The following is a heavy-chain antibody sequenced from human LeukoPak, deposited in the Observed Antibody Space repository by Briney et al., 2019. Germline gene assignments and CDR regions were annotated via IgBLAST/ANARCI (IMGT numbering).Heavy chain of an antibody. Sequence: PGGSLRLSCVASGFTFDRHWMHWVRQAPGKGLVWVSRIDTDGSDRGYAESVKGRFTISRDNTKNTLYPQMDSLRVEDTAVYYCARGGFIVGANQYFQWWGQGTRVIVSS. CDR3: ARGGFIVGANQYFQW. CDR2: IDTDGSDR. D-gene: IGHD3-16*02. J-gene: IGHJ4*02. V-gene: IGHV3-74*01. CDR1: GFTFDRHW.